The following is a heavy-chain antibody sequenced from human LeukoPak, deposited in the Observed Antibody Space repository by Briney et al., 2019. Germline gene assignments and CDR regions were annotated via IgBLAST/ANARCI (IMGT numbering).Heavy chain of an antibody. D-gene: IGHD6-19*01. CDR3: AGQIAVAGTGAFDI. CDR2: IYYSGST. CDR1: GGSISSYY. V-gene: IGHV4-59*08. J-gene: IGHJ3*02. Sequence: SETLSLTCTVSGGSISSYYWSWIRQPPGKGLEWIVYIYYSGSTNYNPSLKSRVTISVDTSKNQFSLKLSSVTAADTAVYYCAGQIAVAGTGAFDIWGQGTMVTVSS.